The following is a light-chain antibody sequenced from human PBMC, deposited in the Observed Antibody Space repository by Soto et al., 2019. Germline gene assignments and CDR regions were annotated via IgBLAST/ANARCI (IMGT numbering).Light chain of an antibody. CDR2: GAS. CDR1: QGLSKN. Sequence: ETVLTQSPATLSVSPGERAPLSCRASQGLSKNLAWYQQRPGQAPRLLIYGASTRAAGVPVRFSGSGSGSEFTLTIDTLQSEDFAVYYCQQYHNWLPITFGQGTRLEIK. V-gene: IGKV3-15*01. CDR3: QQYHNWLPIT. J-gene: IGKJ5*01.